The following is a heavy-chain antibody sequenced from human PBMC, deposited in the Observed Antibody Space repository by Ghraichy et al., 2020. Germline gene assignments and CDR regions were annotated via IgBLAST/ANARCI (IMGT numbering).Heavy chain of an antibody. CDR3: ASQYSFDSRGFDF. J-gene: IGHJ4*02. Sequence: GGSLRLSCAASGFTFSSYTINWVRQAPGKGLEWVSYISHTGSPIYYAGSVKGRFTISRDNAKNSVYLQMNSLRDGDTAVSYCASQYSFDSRGFDFWGQGALVTVAP. D-gene: IGHD3-22*01. V-gene: IGHV3-48*02. CDR1: GFTFSSYT. CDR2: ISHTGSPI.